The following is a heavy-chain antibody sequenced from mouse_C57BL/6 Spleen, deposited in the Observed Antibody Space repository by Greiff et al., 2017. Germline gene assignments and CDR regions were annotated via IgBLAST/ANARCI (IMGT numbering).Heavy chain of an antibody. J-gene: IGHJ2*01. CDR2: IYPGDGDT. V-gene: IGHV1-82*01. CDR3: ARDYGSSLFDY. D-gene: IGHD1-1*01. Sequence: VMLVESGPELVKPGASVKISCKASGYAFSSSWMNWVKQRPGKGLEWIGRIYPGDGDTNYNGKFKGKATLTADKSSSTAYMQLSSLTSEDSAVYFCARDYGSSLFDYWGQGTTLTVSS. CDR1: GYAFSSSW.